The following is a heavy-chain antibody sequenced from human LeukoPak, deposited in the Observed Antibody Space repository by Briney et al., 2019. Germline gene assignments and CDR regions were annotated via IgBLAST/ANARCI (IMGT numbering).Heavy chain of an antibody. CDR3: ASLIAAAGRGGY. Sequence: ASVIVSCKASGYTFRQYSISWVRQAPGKGLEWMGWVSPSHTTRVYAQQFQGRVTMTADTNTNTVSMELRSLRSDDTAVYYCASLIAAAGRGGYWGQGTLVTVSS. J-gene: IGHJ4*02. CDR1: GYTFRQYS. CDR2: VSPSHTTR. V-gene: IGHV1-18*01. D-gene: IGHD6-13*01.